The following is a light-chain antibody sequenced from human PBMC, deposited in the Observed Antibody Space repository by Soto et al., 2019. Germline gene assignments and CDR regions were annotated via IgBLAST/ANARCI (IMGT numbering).Light chain of an antibody. V-gene: IGKV3-20*01. Sequence: EIVLTQSPGTLSLSPGESATLSCRASQSVISSYLAWYQQKPGQAPRLLIYGASSRATGIPDRFSGSGSGTDFALTISRLEPEDFAVYYCQQYGSSGYTFGQGTKLEIK. CDR3: QQYGSSGYT. CDR1: QSVISSY. J-gene: IGKJ2*01. CDR2: GAS.